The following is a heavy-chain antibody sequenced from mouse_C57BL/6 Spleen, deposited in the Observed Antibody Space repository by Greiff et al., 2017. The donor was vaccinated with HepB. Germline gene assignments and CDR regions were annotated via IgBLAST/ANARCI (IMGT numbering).Heavy chain of an antibody. V-gene: IGHV1-69*01. D-gene: IGHD2-2*01. CDR1: GYTFTSYW. Sequence: QVQLKQPGAELVMPGASVKLSCKASGYTFTSYWMHWVKQRPGQGLEWIGEIDPSDSYTNYNQKFKGKSTLTVDKSSSTAYMQLSSLTSEDSAVYYCARGLWLKDGYWGQGTTLTVSS. CDR3: ARGLWLKDGY. CDR2: IDPSDSYT. J-gene: IGHJ2*01.